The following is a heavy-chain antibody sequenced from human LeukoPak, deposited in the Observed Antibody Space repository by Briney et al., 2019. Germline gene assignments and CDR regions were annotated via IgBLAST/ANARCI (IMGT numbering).Heavy chain of an antibody. CDR1: GFSLSTSGVG. D-gene: IGHD3-10*01. V-gene: IGHV2-5*01. CDR2: IYWSDDK. CDR3: AHKGVRRPLYYFDY. Sequence: SGPTLVNPTQTLTLTCTFSGFSLSTSGVGVGWIRQPPGKALEWLALIYWSDDKRYSPSLKSRLTITKDTSKNQVVLIMTNMDPVDTATYYCAHKGVRRPLYYFDYWGQGTLVTVSS. J-gene: IGHJ4*02.